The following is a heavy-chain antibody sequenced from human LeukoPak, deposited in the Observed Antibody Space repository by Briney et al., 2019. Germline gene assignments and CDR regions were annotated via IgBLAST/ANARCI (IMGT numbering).Heavy chain of an antibody. J-gene: IGHJ4*02. CDR3: ARHIRGAYYYFDY. V-gene: IGHV4-59*08. CDR1: GGSISSNY. CDR2: IFHTGST. Sequence: KPSETLSLTCTVSGGSISSNYWSWIRQPPGKGLEWTGYIFHTGSTNYNPSLKSRVTISVDTSKNQFSLKLNSVTAADTAVYYCARHIRGAYYYFDYWGQGTLVTVSS. D-gene: IGHD3-10*01.